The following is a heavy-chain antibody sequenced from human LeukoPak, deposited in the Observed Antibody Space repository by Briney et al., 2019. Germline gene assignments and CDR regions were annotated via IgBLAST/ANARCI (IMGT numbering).Heavy chain of an antibody. CDR1: GFTFSSYS. CDR2: ISSSSSYI. Sequence: GGSPRLSCAASGFTFSSYSMNWVRQAPGKGLEWVSSISSSSSYIYYADSVKGRFTISRDNAKNSLYLQMNSLRAEDTAVYYCARDRSYYYDSSGYYLGVEEDYWGQGTLVTVSS. V-gene: IGHV3-21*01. CDR3: ARDRSYYYDSSGYYLGVEEDY. D-gene: IGHD3-22*01. J-gene: IGHJ4*02.